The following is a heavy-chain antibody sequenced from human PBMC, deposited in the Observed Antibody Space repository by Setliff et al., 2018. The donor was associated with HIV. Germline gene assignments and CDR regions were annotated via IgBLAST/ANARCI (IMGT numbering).Heavy chain of an antibody. CDR2: IDTDTGHR. Sequence: GASVKVSCKASGYTFSEYAIHWVRQAPGQRLEWMGRIDTDTGHRRSSPKLQGRVTITKDTSANTAYMELRGLRSEDTAVYYCARWCAAAGCYPAIYPFDSWGQGTLVTVSS. V-gene: IGHV1-3*04. CDR1: GYTFSEYA. J-gene: IGHJ4*02. D-gene: IGHD2-2*01. CDR3: ARWCAAAGCYPAIYPFDS.